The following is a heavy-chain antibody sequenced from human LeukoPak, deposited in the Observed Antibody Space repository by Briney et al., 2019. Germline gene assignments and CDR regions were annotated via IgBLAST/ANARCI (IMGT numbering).Heavy chain of an antibody. CDR3: ARDSGSGSPREFDY. J-gene: IGHJ4*02. CDR2: INPSGGST. CDR1: GYTFTSYY. V-gene: IGHV1-46*01. D-gene: IGHD3-10*01. Sequence: GGSLRLSCAASGYTFTSYYMHWVRQAPGQGLEWMGIINPSGGSTSYAQKFQGRVTMTRDTSTSTVYMELSSLRSEDTAVYYCARDSGSGSPREFDYWGQGTLVTVSS.